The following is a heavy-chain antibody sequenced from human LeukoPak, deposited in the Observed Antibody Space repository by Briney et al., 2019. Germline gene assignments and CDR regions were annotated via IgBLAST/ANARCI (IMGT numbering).Heavy chain of an antibody. J-gene: IGHJ4*02. CDR2: INTGNGNT. CDR1: GYTFTRYA. V-gene: IGHV1-3*04. Sequence: ASVKVSCKASGYTFTRYAMHWVRQAPGQSLDWMGWINTGNGNTKYSPKFQGRVTLSRGTSANTVYMEVTSLRSEDTAVYYCATRSESSYGGVFDFWGQGSLVTVSS. CDR3: ATRSESSYGGVFDF. D-gene: IGHD3-10*01.